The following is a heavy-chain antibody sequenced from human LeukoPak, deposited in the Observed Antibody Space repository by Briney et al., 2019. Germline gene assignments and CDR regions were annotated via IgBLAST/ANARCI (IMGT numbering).Heavy chain of an antibody. D-gene: IGHD5-24*01. V-gene: IGHV3-23*01. J-gene: IGHJ6*03. CDR3: ARGAAPQRSYYYYYYMDV. Sequence: SGGSLRLSCTASGFSIRNYDMNWVRQSPGKGLEWVSTISQSGGTTYYADSVKGRFTISRDNAKNSLYLQMNSLRAEDTAVYYCARGAAPQRSYYYYYYMDVWGKGTTVTVSS. CDR1: GFSIRNYD. CDR2: ISQSGGTT.